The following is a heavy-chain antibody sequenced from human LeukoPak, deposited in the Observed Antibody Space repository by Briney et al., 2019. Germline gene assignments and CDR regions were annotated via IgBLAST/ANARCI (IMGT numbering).Heavy chain of an antibody. CDR1: GYTFTGYY. D-gene: IGHD3-22*01. V-gene: IGHV1-2*02. J-gene: IGHJ4*02. Sequence: ASVKVSCKASGYTFTGYYMHWVRQAPGQGLEWMGWINPNSGGTNYAQKFQGRVTMTRDTSISTAYMELSRLRSDDTAVYYCARGHTVNYCDSSGYYYPLWGQGTLVTVSS. CDR2: INPNSGGT. CDR3: ARGHTVNYCDSSGYYYPL.